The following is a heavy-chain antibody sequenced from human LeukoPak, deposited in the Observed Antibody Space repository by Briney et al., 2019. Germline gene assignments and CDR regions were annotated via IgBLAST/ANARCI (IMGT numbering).Heavy chain of an antibody. D-gene: IGHD2-2*01. J-gene: IGHJ3*02. CDR3: AKILGYCSSTSCSRGAFDI. CDR2: LYSGGTT. Sequence: GGSLRLSCATSGFSVSDNYMSWVRQAPGKGLEWVSILYSGGTTYYADSVKGRFTISRDNSKNTLYLQMNSLRAEDTAVYYCAKILGYCSSTSCSRGAFDIWGQGTMVTVSS. V-gene: IGHV3-53*05. CDR1: GFSVSDNY.